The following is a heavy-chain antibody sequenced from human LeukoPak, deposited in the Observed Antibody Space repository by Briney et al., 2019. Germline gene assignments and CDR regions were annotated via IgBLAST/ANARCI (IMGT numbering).Heavy chain of an antibody. V-gene: IGHV6-1*01. D-gene: IGHD6-13*01. CDR1: GDSVSSNDAA. CDR2: TYYRSKWYN. Sequence: SQTLSLTCAISGDSVSSNDAAWNWIRQSPSRGLEWLGRTYYRSKWYNDYAVSVKSRITINPDTSKNQFSLQLNSVTPEDTAVYYCARDEGIAAAGYTYYYYGMDVWGQGTTVTVSS. CDR3: ARDEGIAAAGYTYYYYGMDV. J-gene: IGHJ6*02.